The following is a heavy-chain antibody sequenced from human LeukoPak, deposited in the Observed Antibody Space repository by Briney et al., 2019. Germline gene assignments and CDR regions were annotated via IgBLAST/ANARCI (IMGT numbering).Heavy chain of an antibody. J-gene: IGHJ4*02. CDR3: AREVGSGNSDRYFDY. CDR1: EFTFSNYW. D-gene: IGHD3-10*01. V-gene: IGHV3-74*01. CDR2: INSDGSGT. Sequence: GGSLRLSCAASEFTFSNYWIHWVRQAPGKGLVWVSRINSDGSGTNYADSVKGRFTISRDNSNNTLYLQMKSLRAEDTAVYYCAREVGSGNSDRYFDYWSQGTLVTVSS.